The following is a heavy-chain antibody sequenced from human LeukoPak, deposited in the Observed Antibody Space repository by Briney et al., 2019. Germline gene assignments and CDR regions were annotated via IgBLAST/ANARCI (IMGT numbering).Heavy chain of an antibody. J-gene: IGHJ6*03. CDR3: ARGTGGVLEWLLYRYADYYMDG. Sequence: SETLSLTCAVYGGSFSGYYWSWIRQPPGKGLEWIGEINHSGSTNYNPSLKSRVTISVDTSKNQFSLKLSSVTAADPAVYYCARGTGGVLEWLLYRYADYYMDGWGKGTTVTVSS. D-gene: IGHD3-3*01. CDR2: INHSGST. CDR1: GGSFSGYY. V-gene: IGHV4-34*01.